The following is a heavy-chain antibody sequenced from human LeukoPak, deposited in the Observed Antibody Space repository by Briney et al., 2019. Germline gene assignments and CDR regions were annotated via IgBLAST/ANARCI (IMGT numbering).Heavy chain of an antibody. CDR3: ATSRTLDH. CDR1: GFTFSSYW. J-gene: IGHJ4*02. CDR2: IKQDGSEK. V-gene: IGHV3-7*05. Sequence: RAGGSLRLSCAAPGFTFSSYWMNWVRQAPGKGLEWVANIKQDGSEKYYVHSVKGRFTISRDNAKSSLYLQMNSLRVEDTAVYYCATSRTLDHWGQGTLVTVSS.